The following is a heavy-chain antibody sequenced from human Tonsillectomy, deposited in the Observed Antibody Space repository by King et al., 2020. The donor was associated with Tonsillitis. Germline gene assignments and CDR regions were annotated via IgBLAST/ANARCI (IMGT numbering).Heavy chain of an antibody. CDR1: GFTFSGSA. Sequence: VQLVESGGGLVQPGGSLKLSCAASGFTFSGSAMHCVRQASGKGLEWVGRIRSKANSYATAYAASVKGRFTISREDSKNTASLQMNSLKTEDTAVYYCTRLGAHYYVIDYWRQGTLLTVSS. CDR3: TRLGAHYYVIDY. D-gene: IGHD1-26*01. CDR2: IRSKANSYAT. V-gene: IGHV3-73*01. J-gene: IGHJ4*02.